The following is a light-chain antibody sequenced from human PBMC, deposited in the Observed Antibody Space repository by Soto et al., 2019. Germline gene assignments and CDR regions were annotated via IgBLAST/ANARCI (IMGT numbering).Light chain of an antibody. CDR2: GPS. V-gene: IGKV3D-15*01. Sequence: EIVMTQSPATLSVSPGERATLPFRASQSVSSNLAWYQQKPGHAPRLLIYGPSTRATGIPARFSGSGSGTEFTLTISSLEPEDFAVYYCQQRSNWPTSGQGTRLEI. CDR3: QQRSNWPT. J-gene: IGKJ5*01. CDR1: QSVSSN.